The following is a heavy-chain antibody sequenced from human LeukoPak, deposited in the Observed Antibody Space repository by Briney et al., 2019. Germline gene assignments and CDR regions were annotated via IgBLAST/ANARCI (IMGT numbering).Heavy chain of an antibody. CDR3: ARGVRDYVFDAFNI. CDR1: GGSFSGYY. J-gene: IGHJ3*02. V-gene: IGHV4-34*01. D-gene: IGHD3-16*01. Sequence: SETLSLTCAVYGGSFSGYYWSWIRQPPGKGLEWIGEINHSGSTNYNPSLKSRVTISVDKSKNQFSLKLTSVTAADTSVYYCARGVRDYVFDAFNIWGPGTMVTVSS. CDR2: INHSGST.